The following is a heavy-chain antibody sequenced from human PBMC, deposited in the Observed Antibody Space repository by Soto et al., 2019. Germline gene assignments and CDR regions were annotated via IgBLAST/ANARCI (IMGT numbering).Heavy chain of an antibody. CDR3: ARDPYYYDSSGYYRYYYYYGMDV. J-gene: IGHJ6*02. Sequence: GGSLRLSCAASGFTFSSYGMHWVRQAPGKGLEWVAVIWYDGSNKYYADSVKGRFTISRDNSKNTLYLQMNSLRAEDTAVYYCARDPYYYDSSGYYRYYYYYGMDVWGQGTTVTVSS. V-gene: IGHV3-33*01. CDR2: IWYDGSNK. D-gene: IGHD3-22*01. CDR1: GFTFSSYG.